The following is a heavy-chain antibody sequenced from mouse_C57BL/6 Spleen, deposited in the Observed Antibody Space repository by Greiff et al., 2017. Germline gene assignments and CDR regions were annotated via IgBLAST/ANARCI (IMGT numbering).Heavy chain of an antibody. Sequence: QVTLKESGPGILQPSQTLSLTCSFSGFSLSTFGMGVGWIRQPSGKGLEWLAHIWWDDDKYYNPALKSRLTISKVTSNNQVFIKNANVDTADTATYYCARIAIITTAPYFDYWGQGTTLTVSS. J-gene: IGHJ2*01. CDR3: ARIAIITTAPYFDY. CDR1: GFSLSTFGMG. D-gene: IGHD1-1*01. CDR2: IWWDDDK. V-gene: IGHV8-8*01.